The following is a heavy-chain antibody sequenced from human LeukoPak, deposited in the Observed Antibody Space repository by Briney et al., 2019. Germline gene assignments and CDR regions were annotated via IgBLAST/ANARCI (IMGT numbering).Heavy chain of an antibody. CDR3: ASLDYFDSSDYGDY. V-gene: IGHV3-23*01. D-gene: IGHD3-22*01. J-gene: IGHJ4*02. CDR1: GFTFNNYA. Sequence: PGGSLRLSCAASGFTFNNYAMSWVRQAPGKGLEWVSAISGSGGSTYYVDSVKGRFTISRDNSKNTLYLQMNSLRAEDTASYYCASLDYFDSSDYGDYWGQGTLVTVSS. CDR2: ISGSGGST.